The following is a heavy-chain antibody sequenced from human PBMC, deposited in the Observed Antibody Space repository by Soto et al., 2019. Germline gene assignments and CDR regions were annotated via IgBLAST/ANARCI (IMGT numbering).Heavy chain of an antibody. CDR2: IGIAGDP. Sequence: GGSLRLSCAASGFTFSSYDMHWVRQATGKGLEWVSEIGIAGDPCYPGSVKGRFTISRDNSNNTLHLQMNNLRDDDSAVYYCVREGGVPAAIGHYYYGMDVWGQGTAVTVSS. D-gene: IGHD2-2*02. CDR3: VREGGVPAAIGHYYYGMDV. CDR1: GFTFSSYD. V-gene: IGHV3-13*05. J-gene: IGHJ6*02.